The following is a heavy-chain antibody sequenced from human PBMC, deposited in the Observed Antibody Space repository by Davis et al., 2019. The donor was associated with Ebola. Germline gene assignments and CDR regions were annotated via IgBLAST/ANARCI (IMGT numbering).Heavy chain of an antibody. J-gene: IGHJ6*02. CDR1: GFTFSSYA. D-gene: IGHD2-2*01. CDR2: ISYDGSNK. Sequence: GESLKISCAASGFTFSSYAMHWVRQAPGKGLEWVAVISYDGSNKYYADSVKGRFTISRDNSKNTLYLQMNSLRAEDTAVYYCAREFLPPDIVLVPAAGDYYYGMDVWGQGTTVTVSS. CDR3: AREFLPPDIVLVPAAGDYYYGMDV. V-gene: IGHV3-30*04.